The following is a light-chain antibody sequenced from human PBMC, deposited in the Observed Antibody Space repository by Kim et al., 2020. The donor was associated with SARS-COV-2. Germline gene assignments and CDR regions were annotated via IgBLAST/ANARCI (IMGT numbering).Light chain of an antibody. V-gene: IGLV3-21*04. CDR1: NIGSKS. CDR3: QVWDSSSAGV. Sequence: APGKTARITCGGNNIGSKSVHWYQQKPGQAPVLVIYYDSDRPSGIPERFSGSNSGNTATLTISRVEAGDEADYYCQVWDSSSAGVFGGGTQLTVL. CDR2: YDS. J-gene: IGLJ2*01.